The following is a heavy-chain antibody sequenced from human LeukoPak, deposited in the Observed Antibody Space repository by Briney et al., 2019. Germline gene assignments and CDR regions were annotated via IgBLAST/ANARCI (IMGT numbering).Heavy chain of an antibody. J-gene: IGHJ5*02. CDR1: GYTFTGYY. CDR3: ARDADNYTGGWFDP. D-gene: IGHD4-11*01. CDR2: INPNSGGT. V-gene: IGHV1-2*02. Sequence: GASVKVSCKASGYTFTGYYMHWVRRAPGQGLEWMGWINPNSGGTNYAQKFQGRVTMTRDTSISTAYMELSRLRSDDTAVYYCARDADNYTGGWFDPWGQGTLVTVSS.